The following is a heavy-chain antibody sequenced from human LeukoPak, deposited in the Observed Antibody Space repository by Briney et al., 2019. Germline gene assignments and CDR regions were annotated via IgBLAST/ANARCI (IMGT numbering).Heavy chain of an antibody. J-gene: IGHJ4*02. V-gene: IGHV4-4*02. CDR3: ASCIVGATTYYFDY. CDR2: IYHSGST. D-gene: IGHD1-26*01. Sequence: SGTLSLTCAVSGGSISSSNWWSWVRQPPGKGLEWIGEIYHSGSTNYNPSLKSRVTISVDKSKNQISLKLSSVTAADTAVYYCASCIVGATTYYFDYWGQGTQVTVSS. CDR1: GGSISSSNW.